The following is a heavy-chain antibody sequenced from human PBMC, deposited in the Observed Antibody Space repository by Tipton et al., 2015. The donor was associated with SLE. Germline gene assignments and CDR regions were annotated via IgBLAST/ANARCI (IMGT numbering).Heavy chain of an antibody. J-gene: IGHJ6*03. V-gene: IGHV4-61*02. CDR3: AREAGLSSRSYYHGYMDV. CDR1: GGSVSSGSQY. D-gene: IGHD6-13*01. CDR2: IYTRGST. Sequence: TLSLTCTVSGGSVSSGSQYWSWIRQSAGKGLEWIGRIYTRGSTNYNPSLMSRVAISLDTSKNQCSLKLSSVTAADTAVYYCAREAGLSSRSYYHGYMDVWGKGTTVTISS.